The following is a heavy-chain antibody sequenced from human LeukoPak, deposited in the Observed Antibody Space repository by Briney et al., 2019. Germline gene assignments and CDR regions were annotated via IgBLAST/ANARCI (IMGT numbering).Heavy chain of an antibody. CDR3: ARAGYCSGGSCYLSYFDY. J-gene: IGHJ4*02. D-gene: IGHD2-15*01. V-gene: IGHV3-30*04. CDR1: GFTFSSYA. Sequence: GRSLRLSCAASGFTFSSYAMHWVRQAPGKGLEWVAVISYDGSNKYYADPVKGRFTISRDNSKNTLYLQMNSLRAEDTAVYYCARAGYCSGGSCYLSYFDYWGQGTLVTVSS. CDR2: ISYDGSNK.